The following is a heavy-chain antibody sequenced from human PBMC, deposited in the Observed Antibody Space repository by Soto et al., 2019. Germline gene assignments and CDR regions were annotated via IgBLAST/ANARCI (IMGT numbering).Heavy chain of an antibody. Sequence: SQTLSLTCAISGDSVSSNSAAWNWIRQSPSRGLEWLGRTYYRSKWYNDYAVSVKSRITINPDTSKNQFSLQLNSVTPEDTAVYYCAREEQLVGTYYYYYGMDVWGQGTTVTVSS. D-gene: IGHD6-6*01. J-gene: IGHJ6*02. V-gene: IGHV6-1*01. CDR1: GDSVSSNSAA. CDR3: AREEQLVGTYYYYYGMDV. CDR2: TYYRSKWYN.